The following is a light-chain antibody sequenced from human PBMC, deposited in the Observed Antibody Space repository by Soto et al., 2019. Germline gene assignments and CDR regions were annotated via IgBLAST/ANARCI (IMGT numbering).Light chain of an antibody. Sequence: EIVLTQSPGTLSLSPGEGATLSCRASQSVSSIYLAWYQQRPGQAPRLLIYGASSRATGIPDRFSGSGSGTDFTLTISRREPEDFAVYYCQHYGSSPSWTFGQGTKMEIK. J-gene: IGKJ1*01. CDR1: QSVSSIY. CDR3: QHYGSSPSWT. V-gene: IGKV3-20*01. CDR2: GAS.